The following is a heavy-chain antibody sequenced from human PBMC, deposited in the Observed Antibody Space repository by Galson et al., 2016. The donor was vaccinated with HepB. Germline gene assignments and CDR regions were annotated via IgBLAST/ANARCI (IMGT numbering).Heavy chain of an antibody. J-gene: IGHJ5*02. Sequence: SVKVSCKASGAIFSSYAINWVRQAPGQGLEWMGAILPSFDTAKYAQTFQGRVTLTADESTSTAYMELSSLRAEDTAVYYCARDNYGSGTFSSWGQGTLVTVSS. D-gene: IGHD3-10*01. V-gene: IGHV1-69*13. CDR3: ARDNYGSGTFSS. CDR2: ILPSFDTA. CDR1: GAIFSSYA.